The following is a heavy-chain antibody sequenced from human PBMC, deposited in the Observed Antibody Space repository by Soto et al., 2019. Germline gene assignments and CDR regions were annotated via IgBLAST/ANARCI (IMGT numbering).Heavy chain of an antibody. J-gene: IGHJ4*02. CDR1: GGSISSGGYY. D-gene: IGHD3-9*01. CDR3: ARTTFYDIFTAYYSLFDY. V-gene: IGHV4-31*03. Sequence: QVQLQEAGPGLVKPSQTPTLTCTVSGGSISSGGYYWSRIPQHPGKGLEWIGHISDSGNTYYNPSLKSRVTISVDTSKNHFSLNLSAVTAADTAVYYCARTTFYDIFTAYYSLFDYWGQGTLVTVSS. CDR2: ISDSGNT.